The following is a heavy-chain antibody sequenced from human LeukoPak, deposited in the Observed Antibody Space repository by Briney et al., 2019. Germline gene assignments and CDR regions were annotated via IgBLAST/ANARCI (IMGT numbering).Heavy chain of an antibody. CDR1: GFTFSNAS. V-gene: IGHV3-15*01. J-gene: IGHJ4*02. D-gene: IGHD2-8*01. Sequence: GGSLRLSCAASGFTFSNASMSWVRQAPGKGLEWVGRIKSKTDGGTTDYAAPVKGRFTISRDDSKNTLYLQMNSLKTEDTAVYYCTNPYCTNGVCYPYYFDYWGQGTLVTVSS. CDR3: TNPYCTNGVCYPYYFDY. CDR2: IKSKTDGGTT.